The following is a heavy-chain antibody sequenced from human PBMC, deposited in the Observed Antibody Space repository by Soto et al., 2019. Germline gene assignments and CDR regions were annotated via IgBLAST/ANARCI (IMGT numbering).Heavy chain of an antibody. CDR3: VKGRIRVKGPNYYYGMDV. D-gene: IGHD2-15*01. J-gene: IGHJ6*02. CDR2: ISSNGGST. Sequence: GGSLRLSCSASGFTFSSYAMHWVRQAPGKGLEYVSAISSNGGSTYYADSVKGRFTISRDNSKNTLYLQMSSLRAEDTAVYYCVKGRIRVKGPNYYYGMDVWGQGTTVTVS. CDR1: GFTFSSYA. V-gene: IGHV3-64D*06.